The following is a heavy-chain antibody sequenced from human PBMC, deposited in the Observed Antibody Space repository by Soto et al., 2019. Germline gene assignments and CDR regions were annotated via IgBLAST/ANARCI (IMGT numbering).Heavy chain of an antibody. J-gene: IGHJ3*02. CDR3: ATSSSSWGTLRVLDAFDI. CDR2: ISGSGGST. Sequence: GGSLRLSCAASGFTFSSYAMNWVRQAPGKGLEWVSGISGSGGSTYYADSVKGRFTISRVNSKNTLYLQMNSLRAEDTALFYCATSSSSWGTLRVLDAFDIWGQGTMVTV. D-gene: IGHD6-13*01. V-gene: IGHV3-23*01. CDR1: GFTFSSYA.